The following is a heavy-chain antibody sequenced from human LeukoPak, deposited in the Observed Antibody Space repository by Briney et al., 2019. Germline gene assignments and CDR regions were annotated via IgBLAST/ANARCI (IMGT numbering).Heavy chain of an antibody. V-gene: IGHV1-69*13. D-gene: IGHD4-23*01. CDR2: IIPIFGTA. J-gene: IGHJ4*02. Sequence: SVKVSCKASGGTFSSYAISWVRQAPGQGLEWMGGIIPIFGTANYAQKFQGRVTITADESTSTAYMELSSLRSEDTAVYYCARKGGNSGYPFHYYFDYWGQGTLVTVSS. CDR3: ARKGGNSGYPFHYYFDY. CDR1: GGTFSSYA.